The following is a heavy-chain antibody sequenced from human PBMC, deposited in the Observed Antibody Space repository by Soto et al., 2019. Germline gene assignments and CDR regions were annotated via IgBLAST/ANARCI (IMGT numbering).Heavy chain of an antibody. V-gene: IGHV4-34*01. CDR3: ARGGRYCSSTSCYTSRSHVGMDV. CDR1: GFTFSSYG. J-gene: IGHJ6*02. CDR2: INHSGST. D-gene: IGHD2-2*02. Sequence: QVQLVESGGGVVQPGRSLRLSCAASGFTFSSYGMHWVRQAPGKGLEWIGEINHSGSTNYNPSLKSRVTISVDTSKNQFSLKLSSVTAADTAVYYCARGGRYCSSTSCYTSRSHVGMDVWGQGTTVTVSS.